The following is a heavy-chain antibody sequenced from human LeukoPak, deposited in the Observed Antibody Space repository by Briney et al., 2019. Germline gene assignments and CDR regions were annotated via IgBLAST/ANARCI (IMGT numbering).Heavy chain of an antibody. CDR1: GGSIRNFY. D-gene: IGHD6-19*01. CDR2: VHYNGS. V-gene: IGHV4-59*01. Sequence: SETLSLTCTVSGGSIRNFYCSCFRQPPGRGLEWIGYVHYNGSNSNPSLTSQVTISLDTSKSQYSLKVSSVTAADTATYYCARVMWINQWQSESDVFDVWGQGTKV. CDR3: ARVMWINQWQSESDVFDV. J-gene: IGHJ3*01.